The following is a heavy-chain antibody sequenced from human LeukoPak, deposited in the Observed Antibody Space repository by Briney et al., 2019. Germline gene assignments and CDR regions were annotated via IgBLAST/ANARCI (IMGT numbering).Heavy chain of an antibody. V-gene: IGHV4-39*01. D-gene: IGHD6-13*01. Sequence: SETLSLTCTVSGGSITTSVYYWGWIRQPPGKGLEWIGSMFYSGSTYYNPSLKSRVTISVDTSKNQFSLKLSFVTAADTAVYYCARHSNIAAASTKYYYGMDVWGQGTTVTVSS. CDR2: MFYSGST. J-gene: IGHJ6*02. CDR1: GGSITTSVYY. CDR3: ARHSNIAAASTKYYYGMDV.